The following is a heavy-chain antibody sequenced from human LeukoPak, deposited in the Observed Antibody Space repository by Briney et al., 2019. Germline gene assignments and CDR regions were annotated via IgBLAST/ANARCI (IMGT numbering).Heavy chain of an antibody. CDR3: AKIALWFGELLPGFDY. Sequence: GGSLRLSCAASGFTFSSYAMHWVRQAPGKGLEWVSAICGSGGSTYYADSVKGRFTISRDNSKNTLYLQMNSLRAEDTAVYYCAKIALWFGELLPGFDYWGQGTLVTVSS. CDR1: GFTFSSYA. V-gene: IGHV3-23*01. J-gene: IGHJ4*02. CDR2: ICGSGGST. D-gene: IGHD3-10*01.